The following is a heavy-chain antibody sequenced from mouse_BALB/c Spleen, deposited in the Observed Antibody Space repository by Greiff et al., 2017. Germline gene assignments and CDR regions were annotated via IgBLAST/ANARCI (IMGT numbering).Heavy chain of an antibody. CDR1: GFTFTDYY. J-gene: IGHJ3*01. CDR2: IRNKANGYTT. V-gene: IGHV7-3*02. D-gene: IGHD1-1*01. CDR3: ARVGRYYGSSAFAY. Sequence: EVKLMESGGGLVQPGGSLRLSCATSGFTFTDYYMSWVRQPPGKALEWLGFIRNKANGYTTEYSASVKGRFTISRDNSQSILYLQMNTLRAEDSATYYCARVGRYYGSSAFAYWGQGTLVTVSA.